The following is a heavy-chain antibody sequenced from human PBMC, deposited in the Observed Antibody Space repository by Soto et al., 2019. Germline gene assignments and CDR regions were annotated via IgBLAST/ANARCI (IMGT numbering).Heavy chain of an antibody. Sequence: GGSLRLSCAASGFTFSSYAMSWVRQAPGKGLEWVSAISGSGGSTYYADSVKGRFTISRDNSKNTLYLQMNSLRAEDTAVYYCANQHLGELSTLDPYYFDYWGQGTLVTVSS. D-gene: IGHD3-16*02. CDR1: GFTFSSYA. V-gene: IGHV3-23*01. CDR2: ISGSGGST. J-gene: IGHJ4*02. CDR3: ANQHLGELSTLDPYYFDY.